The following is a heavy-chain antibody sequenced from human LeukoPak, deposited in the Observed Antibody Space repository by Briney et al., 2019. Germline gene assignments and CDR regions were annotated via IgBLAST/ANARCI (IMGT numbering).Heavy chain of an antibody. V-gene: IGHV4-34*01. CDR2: INHSGST. D-gene: IGHD5-18*01. Sequence: TPSETLSLTCAVYGGSFSDYYWSWIRQPPGKGLEWIGEINHSGSTNYNPSPKSRVTISVDTSKNQFSLKLSSVTAADTAVYYCARVEYSHGFDYWGQGTLVTVSS. CDR1: GGSFSDYY. CDR3: ARVEYSHGFDY. J-gene: IGHJ4*02.